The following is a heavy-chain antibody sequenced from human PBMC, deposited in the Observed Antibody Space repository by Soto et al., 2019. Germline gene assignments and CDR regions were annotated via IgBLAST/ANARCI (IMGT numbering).Heavy chain of an antibody. D-gene: IGHD3-3*01. CDR1: GVTFSSYA. Sequence: QVQLVQSGAEVKKPGSSVKVSCKASGVTFSSYAISWVRQAPGQGLEWMGGIIPIFGTANYAQKFQGRVTITADESTSTAYMELSRLRSEDTAVYYCARDQSAYDFWSGYARYYGMAVWGQGTTVTVSS. CDR3: ARDQSAYDFWSGYARYYGMAV. J-gene: IGHJ6*02. CDR2: IIPIFGTA. V-gene: IGHV1-69*01.